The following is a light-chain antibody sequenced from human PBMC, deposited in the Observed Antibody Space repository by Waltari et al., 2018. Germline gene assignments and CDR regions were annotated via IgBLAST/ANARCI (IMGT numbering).Light chain of an antibody. CDR1: SSDVGGYND. V-gene: IGLV2-14*01. CDR2: EVT. J-gene: IGLJ3*02. CDR3: CSFRSGSTWW. Sequence: QAALIQPPSVSKSLGQSVTISCTGTSSDVGGYNDVAWYQQNPGTAPRLLLFEVTQRRSGFSARFLGSKSGNTSSLTMSGLLPEDEADYYCCSFRSGSTWWFGAGTRLTVL.